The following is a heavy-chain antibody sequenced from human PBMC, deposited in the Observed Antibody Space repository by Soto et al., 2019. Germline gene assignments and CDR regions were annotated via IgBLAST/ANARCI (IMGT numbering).Heavy chain of an antibody. Sequence: QVQLQESGPGLVKPSQTLSLTCTVSGGSISSGGYYWSWIRQHPGKGLEWIGYIYYSGSTYYNPSFNSRVTISVDTSKNQFSLKLSSVTAADTAVYYCARQLAARVIFDYWGQGTLVTVSS. D-gene: IGHD6-13*01. CDR2: IYYSGST. J-gene: IGHJ4*02. V-gene: IGHV4-31*03. CDR3: ARQLAARVIFDY. CDR1: GGSISSGGYY.